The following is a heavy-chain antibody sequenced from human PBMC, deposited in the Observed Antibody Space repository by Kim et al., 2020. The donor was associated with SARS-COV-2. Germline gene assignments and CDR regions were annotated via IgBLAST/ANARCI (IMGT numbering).Heavy chain of an antibody. V-gene: IGHV3-7*01. D-gene: IGHD6-13*01. CDR3: ARDTKRAAAAGNVPDY. Sequence: GGSLRLSCAASGFTFSSYWMSWVRQAPGKGLEWVANIKQDGSEKYYVDSVKGRFTISRDNAKNSLYLQMNSLRAEDTAVYYCARDTKRAAAAGNVPDYWGQGTLVTVSS. CDR2: IKQDGSEK. CDR1: GFTFSSYW. J-gene: IGHJ4*02.